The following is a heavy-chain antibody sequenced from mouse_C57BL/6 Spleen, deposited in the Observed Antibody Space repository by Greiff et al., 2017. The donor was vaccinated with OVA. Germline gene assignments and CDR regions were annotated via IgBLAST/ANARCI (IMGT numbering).Heavy chain of an antibody. CDR3: ARSTMVDY. V-gene: IGHV1-55*01. D-gene: IGHD2-1*01. Sequence: QVHVKQPGAELVKPGASVKMSCKASGYTFTSYWITWVKQRPGQGLEWIGDLYPGSGSTNYNEKFKSKATLTVDTSSSTAYMQLSSLTSEDSAVYYCARSTMVDYWGQGTTLTVSS. J-gene: IGHJ2*01. CDR1: GYTFTSYW. CDR2: LYPGSGST.